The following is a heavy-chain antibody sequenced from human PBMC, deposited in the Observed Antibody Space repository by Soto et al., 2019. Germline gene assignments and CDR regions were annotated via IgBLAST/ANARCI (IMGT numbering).Heavy chain of an antibody. Sequence: PGVSLRLSCAASGFTFSSYWMSWVRQAPGKGLEWVANIKQDGSEKYYVDSVKGRFTISRDNAKNSLYLQMNSLRAEDTAMYYCARVALGYCSGGSCYGAFDIWGQGTMVTVSS. CDR2: IKQDGSEK. J-gene: IGHJ3*02. CDR1: GFTFSSYW. D-gene: IGHD2-15*01. CDR3: ARVALGYCSGGSCYGAFDI. V-gene: IGHV3-7*01.